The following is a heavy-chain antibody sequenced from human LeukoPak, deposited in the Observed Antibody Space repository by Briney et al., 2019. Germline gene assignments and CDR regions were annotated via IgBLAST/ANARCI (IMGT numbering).Heavy chain of an antibody. D-gene: IGHD2-15*01. V-gene: IGHV1-46*01. CDR2: INPSGGST. Sequence: VASVKVSCKASGYTFTSYYMHWVRQAPGQGLEWMGIINPSGGSTSYAQKFQGRVTISVDTSKNQFSLKLSSVTAADTAVYYCARDHCSGGSCYLPFYYYYYMDVWGKGTTVTVSS. CDR3: ARDHCSGGSCYLPFYYYYYMDV. J-gene: IGHJ6*03. CDR1: GYTFTSYY.